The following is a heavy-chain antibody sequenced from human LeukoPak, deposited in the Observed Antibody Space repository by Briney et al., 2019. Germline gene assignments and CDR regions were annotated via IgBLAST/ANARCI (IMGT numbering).Heavy chain of an antibody. CDR2: INHSGST. CDR1: GGSFSGYY. Sequence: SETLSLTCAVYGGSFSGYYWSWIRQPPGKGLEWIGEINHSGSTNYNPSLKSRVTISVDTSKNQFSLKLSSVTAADTAVYYCARDSVAVAGTVYWYFDLWGRGTLITVSS. V-gene: IGHV4-34*01. J-gene: IGHJ2*01. D-gene: IGHD6-19*01. CDR3: ARDSVAVAGTVYWYFDL.